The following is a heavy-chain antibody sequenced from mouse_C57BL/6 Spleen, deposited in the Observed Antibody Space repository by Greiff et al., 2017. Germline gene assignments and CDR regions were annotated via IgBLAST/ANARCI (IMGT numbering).Heavy chain of an antibody. CDR1: GYSITSDY. CDR3: ARSSTGNGYWYFDV. CDR2: ISYSGST. V-gene: IGHV3-8*01. D-gene: IGHD4-1*02. J-gene: IGHJ1*03. Sequence: EVQVVESGPGLAKPSQTLSLTCSATGYSITSDYWNWIRKFPGNKLEYMGYISYSGSTYYNPSLKSRNSITRDTSKTQYYLQLNSVTTEDTATYYCARSSTGNGYWYFDVWGTGTTVTVSS.